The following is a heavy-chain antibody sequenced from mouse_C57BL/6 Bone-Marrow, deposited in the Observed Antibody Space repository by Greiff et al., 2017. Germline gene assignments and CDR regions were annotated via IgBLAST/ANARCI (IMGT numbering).Heavy chain of an antibody. CDR3: ARERQLRPLGYAMDY. CDR1: GFTFSDYY. Sequence: EVQRVESEGGLVQPGSSMKLSCTASGFTFSDYYMAWVRQVPEKGLERVANINYDGSSTYYLDSLKSRFIILRDNAKNILYLQMSSLKSEDTATYYCARERQLRPLGYAMDYGGQGTSVTVSA. J-gene: IGHJ4*01. D-gene: IGHD3-2*02. CDR2: INYDGSST. V-gene: IGHV5-16*01.